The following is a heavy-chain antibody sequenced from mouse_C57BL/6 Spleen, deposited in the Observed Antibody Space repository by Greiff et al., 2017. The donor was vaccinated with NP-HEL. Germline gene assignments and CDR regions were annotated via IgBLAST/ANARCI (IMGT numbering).Heavy chain of an antibody. V-gene: IGHV1-5*01. CDR1: GYTFTSYW. D-gene: IGHD1-1*01. Sequence: EVKVVESGTVLARPGASVKMSCKTSGYTFTSYWMHWVKQRPGQGLEWIGAIYPGNSDTSYNQKFKGKAKLTAVTSASTAYMELSSLTNEDSAVYYCTRSDSYFYAMDYWGQGTSVTVSS. CDR3: TRSDSYFYAMDY. CDR2: IYPGNSDT. J-gene: IGHJ4*01.